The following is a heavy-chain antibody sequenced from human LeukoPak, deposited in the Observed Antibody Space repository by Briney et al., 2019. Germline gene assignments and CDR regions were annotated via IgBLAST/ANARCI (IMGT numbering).Heavy chain of an antibody. CDR2: ISAYNGNT. CDR1: GYTFTSYG. Sequence: GASVKVSCKASGYTFTSYGISWVRQAPGQGREWMGWISAYNGNTKYAQKLQVRVTMTTDTSTSTAYMELRSLRSDDTAVYYCARGEGVLRYFDWLVYFDYWGEGTLVTVSS. V-gene: IGHV1-18*01. CDR3: ARGEGVLRYFDWLVYFDY. D-gene: IGHD3-9*01. J-gene: IGHJ4*02.